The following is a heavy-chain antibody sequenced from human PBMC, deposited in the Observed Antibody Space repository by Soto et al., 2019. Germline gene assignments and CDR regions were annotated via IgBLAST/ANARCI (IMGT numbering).Heavy chain of an antibody. V-gene: IGHV3-23*01. CDR1: GFTFTTYA. J-gene: IGHJ4*02. Sequence: PGGSLRLSCVASGFTFTTYAMTWVRQAPGKGLEWVSAISGSGSGTNYADSVKGRFTISRDNSRNILYLQMNSLRAEDTAVYYCAREKPTTTSLDSWGPRTMVPGSS. CDR2: ISGSGSGT. CDR3: AREKPTTTSLDS. D-gene: IGHD2-2*01.